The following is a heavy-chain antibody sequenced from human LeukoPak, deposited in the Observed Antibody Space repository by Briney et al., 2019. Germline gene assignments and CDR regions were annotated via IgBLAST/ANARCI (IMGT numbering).Heavy chain of an antibody. CDR1: GFTFSSYT. V-gene: IGHV3-21*01. CDR3: ARRGGGSSGYYYYYMDV. J-gene: IGHJ6*03. Sequence: GGSLRLSCAASGFTFSSYTMNWVRQAPGKGLEWVSSISGSTSYIFYADSVKGRFTISRDDAENSSYLQMNSLRAEDTAVYYCARRGGGSSGYYYYYMDVWGKGTTVTVSS. D-gene: IGHD6-6*01. CDR2: ISGSTSYI.